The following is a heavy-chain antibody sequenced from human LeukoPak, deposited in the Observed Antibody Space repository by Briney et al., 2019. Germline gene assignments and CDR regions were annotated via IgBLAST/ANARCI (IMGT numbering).Heavy chain of an antibody. CDR2: ISGSGVTT. CDR3: AKGATTRSTVITYYFDN. J-gene: IGHJ4*02. D-gene: IGHD4-17*01. Sequence: GGSLRLSCAASGFTFSTNAMSWVRQAPGKGLEWVSGISGSGVTTYYTDSVKGRFTISRDNAKNTLYLQIDTMRAEDTAVYYYAKGATTRSTVITYYFDNWGQGTLVTVSS. V-gene: IGHV3-23*01. CDR1: GFTFSTNA.